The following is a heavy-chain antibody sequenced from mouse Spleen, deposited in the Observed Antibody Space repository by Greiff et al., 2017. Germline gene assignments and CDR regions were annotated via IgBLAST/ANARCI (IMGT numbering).Heavy chain of an antibody. CDR3: ARSSSTVGRDYFDY. D-gene: IGHD1-1*01. CDR2: IDPSDSYT. CDR1: GYTFTSYW. V-gene: IGHV1-69*01. J-gene: IGHJ2*01. Sequence: VQLQQPGAELVMPGASVKLSCKASGYTFTSYWMHWVKQRPGQGLEWIGEIDPSDSYTNYNQKFKGKATLTVDKSSSTAYMQLSSLTSEDSAVYYCARSSSTVGRDYFDYWGQGTTLTVSS.